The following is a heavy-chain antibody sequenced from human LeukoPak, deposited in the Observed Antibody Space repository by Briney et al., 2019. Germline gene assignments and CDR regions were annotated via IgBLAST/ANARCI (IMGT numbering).Heavy chain of an antibody. D-gene: IGHD3-22*01. J-gene: IGHJ4*02. CDR1: GGSFSGYY. CDR2: INHIGST. V-gene: IGHV4-34*01. Sequence: PSETLSLTCAVYGGSFSGYYWSWIRQPPGKGLEWIGEINHIGSTNYNPSLKSRVTISVDTSKNQFSLKLSSVTAADTAVYYCARGTTYYYDSSGHSYNFDYWGQGTLVTVSS. CDR3: ARGTTYYYDSSGHSYNFDY.